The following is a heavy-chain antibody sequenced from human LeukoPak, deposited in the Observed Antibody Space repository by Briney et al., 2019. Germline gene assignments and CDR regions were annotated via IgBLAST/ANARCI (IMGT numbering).Heavy chain of an antibody. V-gene: IGHV1-2*02. CDR1: GYTFTGYY. J-gene: IGHJ6*03. Sequence: GASVKVSCKASGYTFTGYYMHWVRQAPGQGLEWMGWIKPNSGGTNYAQKFQGRVTMTRDTSISTAYMELSRLRSDDTAVYYCARGILWFGEYYYMDVWGKGTTVTISS. CDR2: IKPNSGGT. CDR3: ARGILWFGEYYYMDV. D-gene: IGHD3-10*01.